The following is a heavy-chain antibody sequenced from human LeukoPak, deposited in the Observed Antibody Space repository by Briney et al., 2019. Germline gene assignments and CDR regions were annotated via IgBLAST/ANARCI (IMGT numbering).Heavy chain of an antibody. J-gene: IGHJ4*02. CDR3: TRESGAFSPFGF. D-gene: IGHD1-26*01. CDR2: VHLNGAT. CDR1: GGSILSTNW. V-gene: IGHV4-4*02. Sequence: SGTLSPTCAVSGGSILSTNWWSWVRQPPGKGLEWIGEVHLNGATNYNPSVEGRVTMSIDKSKNHLSLEVISVTAADTAMYYCTRESGAFSPFGFWGQGTLVTVSS.